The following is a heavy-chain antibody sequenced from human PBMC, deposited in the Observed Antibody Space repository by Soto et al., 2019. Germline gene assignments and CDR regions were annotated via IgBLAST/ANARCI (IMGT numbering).Heavy chain of an antibody. D-gene: IGHD1-7*01. CDR3: ARSRTGTTYGGMDV. V-gene: IGHV3-66*01. Sequence: EVQLVESGGDLVQPGGSLRLSCAASGFAVSSNYMTWVRQAPGKGLEWVSVIHSGGDTHYADSVRGRFTISRDNSKNTRYLQMNSLRGEDTAVYYCARSRTGTTYGGMDVWGQGTTVTVSS. J-gene: IGHJ6*01. CDR1: GFAVSSNY. CDR2: IHSGGDT.